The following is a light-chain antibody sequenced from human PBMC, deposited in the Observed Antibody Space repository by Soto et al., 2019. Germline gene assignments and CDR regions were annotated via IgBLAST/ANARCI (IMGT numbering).Light chain of an antibody. CDR2: QNN. V-gene: IGLV1-51*02. Sequence: QSVLTQPPSVSAAPGQTVTISCSGSSSNFGSNYVSWYQQLPGTAPKVLIYQNNKRPSGIPDRFSGSKSGTSATLGITGLQTGDEADYFCGTWDNSLRALYVFGTGTKVTVL. CDR3: GTWDNSLRALYV. J-gene: IGLJ1*01. CDR1: SSNFGSNY.